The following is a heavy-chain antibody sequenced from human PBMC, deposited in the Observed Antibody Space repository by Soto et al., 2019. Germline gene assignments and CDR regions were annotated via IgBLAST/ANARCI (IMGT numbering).Heavy chain of an antibody. CDR3: ATVLHDYGTNWVDS. CDR1: GASIRSGRYY. V-gene: IGHV4-30-4*01. D-gene: IGHD3-16*01. Sequence: QVQLQESGPRLVKPSQTLSLTCSVSGASIRSGRYYWSWIRQSPGRGLEWIGYIYYTGTTHYNPAVKRRVTIFLDHSKDQFSPTVTSVTAADTAIYYCATVLHDYGTNWVDSWGQGTQVTVSS. CDR2: IYYTGTT. J-gene: IGHJ5*01.